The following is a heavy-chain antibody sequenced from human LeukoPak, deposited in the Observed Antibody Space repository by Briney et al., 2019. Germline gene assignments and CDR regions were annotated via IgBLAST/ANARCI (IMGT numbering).Heavy chain of an antibody. V-gene: IGHV3-23*01. Sequence: GGSLRLSCAASGFTFSSYAMSWVRQAPGKGLEWVSGISGDGGSTYYADSVKGRFTISRDNSKNTLYLQMNSLRAEDTAVYYCAKSFGYSYGRPYYFDYWGQGALVTVSS. CDR3: AKSFGYSYGRPYYFDY. CDR2: ISGDGGST. D-gene: IGHD5-18*01. CDR1: GFTFSSYA. J-gene: IGHJ4*02.